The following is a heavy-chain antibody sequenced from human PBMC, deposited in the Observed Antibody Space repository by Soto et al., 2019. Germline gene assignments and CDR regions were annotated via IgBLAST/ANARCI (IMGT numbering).Heavy chain of an antibody. CDR3: ARGGYYDSSGARNYHYYGMDV. CDR2: ISPYNDDT. J-gene: IGHJ6*02. D-gene: IGHD3-22*01. V-gene: IGHV1-18*01. CDR1: GGTFGSYG. Sequence: ASVKVSCKASGGTFGSYGITWVRQAPGQGLEWLGWISPYNDDTKYAQRLQGRVTMTTDTSTRTAYMDIRGLRSDDTAIYYCARGGYYDSSGARNYHYYGMDVWGQGTTVTVS.